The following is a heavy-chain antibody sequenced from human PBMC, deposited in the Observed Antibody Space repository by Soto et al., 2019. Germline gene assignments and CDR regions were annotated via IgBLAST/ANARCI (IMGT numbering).Heavy chain of an antibody. J-gene: IGHJ6*02. CDR2: IVVATGST. CDR1: GFDFASFG. D-gene: IGHD3-3*02. Sequence: GASVKVSCKASGFDFASFGIQWVRQAHGQGLEWIGWIVVATGSTNYAQKFQGRVTISRDMSTGTAYVDLYNLKSEDTAVYFCSADGPHFAIGWPVWGQGTTVTVSS. V-gene: IGHV1-58*02. CDR3: SADGPHFAIGWPV.